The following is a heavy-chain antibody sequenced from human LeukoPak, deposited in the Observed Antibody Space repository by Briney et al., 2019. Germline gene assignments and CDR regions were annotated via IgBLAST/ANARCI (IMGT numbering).Heavy chain of an antibody. Sequence: PSETLSLTCAVYVGSFSGYYWSWIRQPPGKGLEWIGEIKHTGSTNYNPSLKSRVTISVDTSKNQFSLKLSSVTAADTAVYYCARVRRVPAAIRAPTPYYFDYWGQGTLVTVSS. CDR2: IKHTGST. V-gene: IGHV4-34*01. J-gene: IGHJ4*02. D-gene: IGHD2-2*02. CDR3: ARVRRVPAAIRAPTPYYFDY. CDR1: VGSFSGYY.